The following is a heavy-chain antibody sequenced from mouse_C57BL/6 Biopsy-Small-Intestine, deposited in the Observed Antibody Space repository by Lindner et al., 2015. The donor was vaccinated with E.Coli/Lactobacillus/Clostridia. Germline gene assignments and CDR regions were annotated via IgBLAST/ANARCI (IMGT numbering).Heavy chain of an antibody. CDR1: GYRFTSYY. J-gene: IGHJ4*01. CDR3: ARSEREDDY. V-gene: IGHV1-66*01. CDR2: LNPSSGGT. Sequence: SVKVSCKASGYRFTSYYIHWVRQAPGQGFEYMGWLNPSSGGTSYAQKFQGRVTMTRDTSISTAYMELNRLTSDDTAVYYCARSEREDDYWGQGTLVTVSS.